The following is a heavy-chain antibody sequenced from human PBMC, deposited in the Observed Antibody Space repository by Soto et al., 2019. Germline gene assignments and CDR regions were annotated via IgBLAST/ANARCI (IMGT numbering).Heavy chain of an antibody. D-gene: IGHD3-22*01. J-gene: IGHJ3*02. CDR3: ARVSVAGYYDSSGPAMGAFDI. V-gene: IGHV1-69*13. CDR1: GGTFSSYA. Sequence: SVKVSCKASGGTFSSYAISWVRQAPGQGLEWMGGIIPIFGTANYAQKFQGRVTITADESTSTAYMELSSLRSGDTAVYYCARVSVAGYYDSSGPAMGAFDIWGQGTMVTVSS. CDR2: IIPIFGTA.